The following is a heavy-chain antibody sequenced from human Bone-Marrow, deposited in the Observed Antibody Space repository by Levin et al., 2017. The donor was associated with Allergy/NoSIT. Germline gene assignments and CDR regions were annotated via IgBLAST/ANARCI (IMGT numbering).Heavy chain of an antibody. CDR3: AKDRYLLDS. D-gene: IGHD3-16*02. CDR2: ISNDGVNK. J-gene: IGHJ5*01. CDR1: GFVFTNDG. Sequence: GGSLRLSCAASGFVFTNDGMHWVRQAPGKGLEWVALISNDGVNKFYADSVRGRFTISRDNTKNTLYLHMNSLTPEDTAVYYCAKDRYLLDSWGRGTLVTVSS. V-gene: IGHV3-30*18.